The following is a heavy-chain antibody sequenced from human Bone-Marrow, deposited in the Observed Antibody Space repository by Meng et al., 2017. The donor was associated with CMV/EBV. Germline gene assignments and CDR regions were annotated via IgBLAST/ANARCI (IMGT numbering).Heavy chain of an antibody. V-gene: IGHV3-30*02. Sequence: GESLKISCAASGFTLSSYGMHWVRQAPGKGLEWVAFIWHDGGEKYYADSVKGRFTISRDNSKNTLYLQMNSLRTEDTAVYFCANSFRGCSASFTDAFDVWGQGTMVTVSS. CDR3: ANSFRGCSASFTDAFDV. CDR1: GFTLSSYG. D-gene: IGHD2-2*01. J-gene: IGHJ3*01. CDR2: IWHDGGEK.